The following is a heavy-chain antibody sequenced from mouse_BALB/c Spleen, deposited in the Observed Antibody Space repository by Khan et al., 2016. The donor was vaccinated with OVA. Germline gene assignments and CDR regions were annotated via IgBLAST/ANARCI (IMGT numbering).Heavy chain of an antibody. CDR1: GFTFNSYT. D-gene: IGHD2-1*01. J-gene: IGHJ4*01. Sequence: EVQLVESGGGLVKPGGSLKLSCAASGFTFNSYTMSWVRQTPEKRLEWVATISSGGSYTYYPDSVKGRFTISRDNAKNTLYLQMSSRKSEDTAMYYCTRGEGYYGNPYAMDYWGQGTSVTVSS. CDR3: TRGEGYYGNPYAMDY. CDR2: ISSGGSYT. V-gene: IGHV5-6-4*01.